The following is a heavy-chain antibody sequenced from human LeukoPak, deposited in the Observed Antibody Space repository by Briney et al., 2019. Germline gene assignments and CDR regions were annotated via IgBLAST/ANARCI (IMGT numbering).Heavy chain of an antibody. CDR3: ARVKAVAGRVDYYYYVMDV. V-gene: IGHV3-30-3*01. D-gene: IGHD6-19*01. J-gene: IGHJ6*02. CDR1: GFTFSSYA. Sequence: GGSLRLSCAASGFTFSSYAMHWVRQAPGKGLEWVAVISYDGSNKYYAGSVKGRFTISRDNSKNTLHLQMNSLRPEDTAVYYCARVKAVAGRVDYYYYVMDVWGQGTTVTVSS. CDR2: ISYDGSNK.